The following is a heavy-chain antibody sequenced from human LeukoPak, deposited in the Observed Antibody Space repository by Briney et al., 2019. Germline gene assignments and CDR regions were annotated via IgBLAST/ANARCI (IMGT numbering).Heavy chain of an antibody. CDR2: IHKAGTES. D-gene: IGHD3-10*02. CDR3: AKDLFGHGWGLYYFYY. V-gene: IGHV3-7*03. J-gene: IGHJ4*02. Sequence: HAGGSLILSCAASGFTFTDYWMTWVRQAPGKGLEWVANIHKAGTESYYVDSVKGRFAISRDTSKNTLYLQLNTLGADDTAVYYCAKDLFGHGWGLYYFYYWGQGTLVTVSS. CDR1: GFTFTDYW.